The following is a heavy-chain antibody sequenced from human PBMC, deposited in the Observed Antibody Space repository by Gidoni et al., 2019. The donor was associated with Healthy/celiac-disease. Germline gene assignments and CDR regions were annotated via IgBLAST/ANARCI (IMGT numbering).Heavy chain of an antibody. V-gene: IGHV1-69*04. CDR1: GGTFSSYA. CDR2: IIPILGIA. D-gene: IGHD3-16*02. Sequence: EVKKPGSSVKVSCKASGGTFSSYAISWVRQAPGQGLEWMGRIIPILGIANYAQKFQGSVTITADKSTSTAYMELSSLRSEDTAVYYCARPESRLGELSLFDWGQGTLVTVSS. J-gene: IGHJ4*02. CDR3: ARPESRLGELSLFD.